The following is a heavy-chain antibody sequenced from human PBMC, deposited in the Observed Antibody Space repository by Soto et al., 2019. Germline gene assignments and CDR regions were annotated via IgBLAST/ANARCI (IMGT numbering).Heavy chain of an antibody. CDR1: GFTFNTYA. D-gene: IGHD2-21*01. V-gene: IGHV3-21*01. J-gene: IGHJ5*02. CDR2: ITISSAYI. Sequence: EVQLVESGGGMVKPGGSLRLPCAASGFTFNTYAMTGVRQAPGKGLEWASSITISSAYIYYQDSLKGRITISRDNAKNSLFLQMNSLRAEDTAVYYCVRSGTARLLRHSWFDTWGQGTLVTVSS. CDR3: VRSGTARLLRHSWFDT.